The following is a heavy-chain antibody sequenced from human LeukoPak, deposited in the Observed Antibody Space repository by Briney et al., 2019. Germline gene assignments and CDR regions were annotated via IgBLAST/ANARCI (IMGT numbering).Heavy chain of an antibody. D-gene: IGHD6-19*01. J-gene: IGHJ6*03. Sequence: ASVKVSCKASGYTFTGHYMHWVRQAPGQGLEWMGWISPSSGDTDYAQRFQGRVTTTRDTSISTAYMELRRLRSDDTAVYYCARAAIAVAGDYHYHYMDVWGKGTTVTVSS. V-gene: IGHV1-2*02. CDR3: ARAAIAVAGDYHYHYMDV. CDR1: GYTFTGHY. CDR2: ISPSSGDT.